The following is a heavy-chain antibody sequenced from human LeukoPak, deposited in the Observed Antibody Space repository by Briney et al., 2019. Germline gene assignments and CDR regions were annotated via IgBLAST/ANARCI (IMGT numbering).Heavy chain of an antibody. Sequence: MTGGSLRLSGAASGFTFGSYSMNWVRQAPGKGLEWVSFISTSSSYIHNADSVKGRFSISRDNAENSLCLQMNSLRAEDTAVYFCARVIRGINNNFDYWGQGTLVTVSS. J-gene: IGHJ4*02. V-gene: IGHV3-21*01. D-gene: IGHD3-10*01. CDR3: ARVIRGINNNFDY. CDR1: GFTFGSYS. CDR2: ISTSSSYI.